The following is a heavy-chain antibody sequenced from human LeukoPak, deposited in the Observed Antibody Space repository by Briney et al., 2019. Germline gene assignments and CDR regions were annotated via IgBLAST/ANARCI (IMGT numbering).Heavy chain of an antibody. CDR3: ARGTTVTNPFDY. Sequence: PGRSLRLPCAASGFTFSSYGMHWVRQAPGKGLEWVAVIWYDGSNKYYADSVKGRFTISRDNSKNTLYLQMYSLRAEDTAVYYCARGTTVTNPFDYWGQGTLVTVSS. V-gene: IGHV3-33*01. CDR1: GFTFSSYG. CDR2: IWYDGSNK. D-gene: IGHD4-17*01. J-gene: IGHJ4*02.